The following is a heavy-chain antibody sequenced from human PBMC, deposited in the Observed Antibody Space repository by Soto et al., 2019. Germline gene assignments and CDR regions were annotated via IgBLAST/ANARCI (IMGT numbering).Heavy chain of an antibody. CDR2: ISWNSGSI. CDR1: GFTFDDYA. V-gene: IGHV3-9*01. J-gene: IGHJ6*02. CDR3: AKDIPVRSYYYGMDV. D-gene: IGHD4-17*01. Sequence: GGSLRLSCAASGFTFDDYAMHWVRQAPGKGLEWVSGISWNSGSIGYADSVKGRFTISRDNAKNSLYLQMNSLRAEDTALYYCAKDIPVRSYYYGMDVWGQGTTVTVSS.